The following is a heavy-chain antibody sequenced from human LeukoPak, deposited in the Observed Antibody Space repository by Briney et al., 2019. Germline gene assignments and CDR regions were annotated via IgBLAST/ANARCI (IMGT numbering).Heavy chain of an antibody. CDR1: GFTFSSYV. CDR2: ISGSGGST. J-gene: IGHJ4*02. CDR3: AKETSYYGSGSPDY. D-gene: IGHD3-10*01. V-gene: IGHV3-23*01. Sequence: GSLRLSCAVSGFTFSSYVMSWVRQAPRKGLEWVSAISGSGGSTYYADSVKGRFTISRDNSKNTLYLQMNSLRAEDTAVYYCAKETSYYGSGSPDYWGQGTLVTVSS.